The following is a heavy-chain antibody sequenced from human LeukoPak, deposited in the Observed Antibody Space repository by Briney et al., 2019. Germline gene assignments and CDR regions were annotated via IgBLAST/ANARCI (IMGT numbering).Heavy chain of an antibody. Sequence: PGESLTLSCAASGFTFSSYSMNWVRQAPGKGQEWISYISRDSNTIFVADSVKGRFTISRFNARNSLYLQMNSLRSEDTAMYYCARDGWFGDYNWFDPWGQGTLVTVSS. CDR1: GFTFSSYS. CDR3: ARDGWFGDYNWFDP. CDR2: ISRDSNTI. D-gene: IGHD3-10*01. V-gene: IGHV3-48*01. J-gene: IGHJ5*02.